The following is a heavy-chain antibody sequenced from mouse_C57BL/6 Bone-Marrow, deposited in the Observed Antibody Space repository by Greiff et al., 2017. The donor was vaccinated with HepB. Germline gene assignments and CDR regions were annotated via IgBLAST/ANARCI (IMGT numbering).Heavy chain of an antibody. V-gene: IGHV2-9-1*01. CDR3: ARFYCDYDVGWFAY. CDR1: GFSLTSYA. D-gene: IGHD2-4*01. J-gene: IGHJ3*01. CDR2: IWTGGGT. Sequence: VQVVESGPGLVAPSQSLSITCTVSGFSLTSYAISWVRQPPGKGLEWLGLIWTGGGTNYNSALKSRLSISKDNSKSQVFLKMNSLQTDDTARYSCARFYCDYDVGWFAYWGQGTLVTVSA.